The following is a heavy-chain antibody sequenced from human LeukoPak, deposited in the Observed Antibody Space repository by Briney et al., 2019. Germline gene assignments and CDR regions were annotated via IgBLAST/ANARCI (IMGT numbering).Heavy chain of an antibody. CDR1: GGSISSYY. Sequence: SETLSLTCTVSGGSISSYYWSWIRQPPGKGLEWIGYIYYSGSANYNPSLKSRVTISVDTSKNQFSLKLSSVTAADTAVYYCARYKGVHAFDIWGQGTMVTVSS. CDR3: ARYKGVHAFDI. J-gene: IGHJ3*02. D-gene: IGHD1-1*01. V-gene: IGHV4-59*01. CDR2: IYYSGSA.